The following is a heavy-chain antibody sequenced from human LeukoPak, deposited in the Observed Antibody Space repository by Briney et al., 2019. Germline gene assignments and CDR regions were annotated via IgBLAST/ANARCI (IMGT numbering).Heavy chain of an antibody. J-gene: IGHJ1*01. V-gene: IGHV4-4*02. CDR2: IYRSGST. D-gene: IGHD3-22*01. Sequence: SETLSLTCAVSGGSISSGNWWSWVRQPPDKGLEWIGEIYRSGSTNYNPSLKSRVTISVDTSKNQFSLKLSSVTAADTAVYYCARHRGVSGYYFYFQHWGQGTLVTVSS. CDR3: ARHRGVSGYYFYFQH. CDR1: GGSISSGNW.